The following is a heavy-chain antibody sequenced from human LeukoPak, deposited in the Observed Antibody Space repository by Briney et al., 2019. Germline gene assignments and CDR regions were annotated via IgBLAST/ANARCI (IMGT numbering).Heavy chain of an antibody. Sequence: PGGSLRLSCAASGFTFSSYAMSWVRQAPGKGLEGVSAISGSGGSTYYADSVKGRFTISRDNSKNTLYLQMNSLRAEDTAVYYCAKDSSGWFGPDYYYYYGMDVWGQGTTVTVSS. J-gene: IGHJ6*02. D-gene: IGHD6-19*01. CDR3: AKDSSGWFGPDYYYYYGMDV. CDR2: ISGSGGST. CDR1: GFTFSSYA. V-gene: IGHV3-23*01.